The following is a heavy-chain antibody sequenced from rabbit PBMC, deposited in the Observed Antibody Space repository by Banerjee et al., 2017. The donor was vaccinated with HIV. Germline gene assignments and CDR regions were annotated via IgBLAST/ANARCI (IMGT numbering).Heavy chain of an antibody. Sequence: QEQLVESGGDLVKPEGSLTLTCKASGIDFSSNYWICWVRQAPGKGLEWIGCIYNGDGSTYYASWAKGRFTISKISSTTVTLQMTSLTAADTATYFCARDAGVIGWNFNLWGPGTLVTVS. CDR1: GIDFSSNYW. V-gene: IGHV1S45*01. D-gene: IGHD4-2*01. CDR2: IYNGDGST. CDR3: ARDAGVIGWNFNL. J-gene: IGHJ4*01.